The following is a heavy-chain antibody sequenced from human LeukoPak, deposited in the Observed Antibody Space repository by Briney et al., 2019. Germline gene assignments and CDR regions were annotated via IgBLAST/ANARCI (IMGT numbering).Heavy chain of an antibody. CDR2: IKSKTDGGTT. CDR3: TTLYSYGFFDY. D-gene: IGHD5-18*01. Sequence: GGSLRLSCAASGFTFSNAWMSWVRQAPGKGLEWVGRIKSKTDGGTTDYAAPVKGRFTISRGDSKNTLYLQMNSLKTEDTAVYYCTTLYSYGFFDYWGQGTLVTVSS. V-gene: IGHV3-15*01. J-gene: IGHJ4*02. CDR1: GFTFSNAW.